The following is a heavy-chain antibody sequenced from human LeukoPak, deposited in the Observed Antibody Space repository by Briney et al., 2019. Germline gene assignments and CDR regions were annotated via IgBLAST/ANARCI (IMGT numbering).Heavy chain of an antibody. CDR3: ARDRGGHDYGDYGFDY. J-gene: IGHJ4*02. D-gene: IGHD4-17*01. Sequence: PSETLSLTCAVSGGSLSSGGYSGSWLRQPPGKGLEWIGYIYYSGSTYYNPSLKSRVTISVDTSKNQFSLKLSSVTAADTAVYYCARDRGGHDYGDYGFDYWGQGTLVTVSS. V-gene: IGHV4-30-4*07. CDR2: IYYSGST. CDR1: GGSLSSGGYS.